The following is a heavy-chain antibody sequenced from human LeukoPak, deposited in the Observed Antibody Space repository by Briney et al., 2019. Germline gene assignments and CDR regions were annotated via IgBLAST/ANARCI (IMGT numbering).Heavy chain of an antibody. V-gene: IGHV4-34*08. CDR1: GFTFSSYS. D-gene: IGHD2-8*01. CDR2: INHSGST. CDR3: AKDGTPTNTMLDH. J-gene: IGHJ4*02. Sequence: GSLRLSCAASGFTFSSYSMNWVRQPPGKGLEWIGEINHSGSTNYNPSLKSRVTISVDTSKNQFSLHLNSVTPEDTAVYYCAKDGTPTNTMLDHWGQGTLVTVSS.